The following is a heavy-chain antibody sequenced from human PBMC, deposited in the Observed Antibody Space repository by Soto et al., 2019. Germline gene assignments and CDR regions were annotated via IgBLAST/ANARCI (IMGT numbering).Heavy chain of an antibody. D-gene: IGHD3-9*01. CDR1: GYTFTSYG. V-gene: IGHV1-18*01. CDR2: ISAYNGNT. Sequence: QVQLVQSGAEVKKPGASVKVSCKASGYTFTSYGISWVRQAPGQGLEWKGWISAYNGNTNYAQKLQGRVTMTTDTSTSTAYMELRSLRSDDTAVYYCASLRVDILTGNYYYYGMDVWGQGTTVTVSS. J-gene: IGHJ6*02. CDR3: ASLRVDILTGNYYYYGMDV.